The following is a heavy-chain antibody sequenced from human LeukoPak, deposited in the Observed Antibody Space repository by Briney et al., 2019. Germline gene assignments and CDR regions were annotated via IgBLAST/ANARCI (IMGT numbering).Heavy chain of an antibody. CDR3: ANSHIAVAVYIDY. CDR2: IRYDGSNK. D-gene: IGHD6-19*01. Sequence: GGSLRLSCAVSGFTFSSYGMHWVRQAPGKGLEWVAFIRYDGSNKYYADSVKGRFTISRDNSKNTLYLQMNSLRAEDTAVYYCANSHIAVAVYIDYWGQGTLVTVSS. J-gene: IGHJ4*02. V-gene: IGHV3-30*02. CDR1: GFTFSSYG.